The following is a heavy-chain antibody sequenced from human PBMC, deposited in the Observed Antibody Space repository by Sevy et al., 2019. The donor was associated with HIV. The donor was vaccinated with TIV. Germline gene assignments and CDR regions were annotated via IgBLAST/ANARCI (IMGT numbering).Heavy chain of an antibody. CDR3: AKLRGRSSWHDY. J-gene: IGHJ4*02. D-gene: IGHD6-13*01. CDR1: GFTFSSYE. Sequence: GGSLRLSCAASGFTFSSYEMNWVRQAPGKGLEWVSYISSSGSTIYYADSVKGRFTISRDNAKNSLYLQMNSLRAEDTAVYYCAKLRGRSSWHDYWGQGTLVTVSS. V-gene: IGHV3-48*03. CDR2: ISSSGSTI.